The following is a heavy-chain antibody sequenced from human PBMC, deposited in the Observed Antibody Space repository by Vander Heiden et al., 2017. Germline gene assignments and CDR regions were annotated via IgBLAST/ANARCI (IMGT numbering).Heavy chain of an antibody. CDR2: INYRGNT. J-gene: IGHJ4*02. CDR3: ARTTEGGHPRLFEY. V-gene: IGHV4-39*01. CDR1: GASISGDGSY. D-gene: IGHD2-15*01. Sequence: QLHLQESGPGLVKPSETLSLTCTVSGASISGDGSYWGWIRQPPGKGLEWIANINYRGNTYYNPSLKSRVTRSADTSKNQFSLDLNFVTAADTAVYYCARTTEGGHPRLFEYWGQGTLATVSS.